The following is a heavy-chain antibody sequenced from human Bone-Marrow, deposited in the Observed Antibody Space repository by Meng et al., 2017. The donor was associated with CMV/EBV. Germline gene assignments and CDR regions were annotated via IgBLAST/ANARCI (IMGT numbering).Heavy chain of an antibody. CDR1: GYTFTSYG. Sequence: SVKVSCKASGYTFTSYGISWVRQAPGQGLEWMGRINPILGIANYAQKFQGRVTITGDKSTSTAYMELSSLRSEDTAVYYCASFGSRTSCYTRWFDPWGQGTLVTVSS. V-gene: IGHV1-69*04. CDR3: ASFGSRTSCYTRWFDP. D-gene: IGHD2-2*02. J-gene: IGHJ5*02. CDR2: INPILGIA.